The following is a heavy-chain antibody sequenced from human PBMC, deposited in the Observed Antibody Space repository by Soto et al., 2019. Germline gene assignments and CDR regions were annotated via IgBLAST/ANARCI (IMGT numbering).Heavy chain of an antibody. CDR3: ARGRWSSSSSRSRFDP. CDR1: GFTFSDYY. J-gene: IGHJ5*02. CDR2: ISSSGGII. V-gene: IGHV3-11*01. Sequence: QVQLVESGGGLVKPGGSLRLSGAASGFTFSDYYMSWIRQAPGKGLEWISYISSSGGIIYYADSVKGRFTISRDKAKNSLYLQMNSLRAEDTAVYYCARGRWSSSSSRSRFDPWGKGTMVTVSS. D-gene: IGHD6-6*01.